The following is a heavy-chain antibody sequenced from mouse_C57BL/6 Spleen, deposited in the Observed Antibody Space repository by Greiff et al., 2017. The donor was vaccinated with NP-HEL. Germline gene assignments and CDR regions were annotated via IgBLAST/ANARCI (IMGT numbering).Heavy chain of an antibody. D-gene: IGHD2-5*01. J-gene: IGHJ4*01. Sequence: QVQLQQSDAELVKPGASVKISCKVSGYTFTDHTIHWMKQRPEQGLEWIGYIYPRDGSTKYNEKFKGKATLTADKSSSTAYMQLNSLTSEDSAVYFCARWRTPYYSNYVDAMDYWGQGTSVTVSS. CDR2: IYPRDGST. CDR3: ARWRTPYYSNYVDAMDY. V-gene: IGHV1-78*01. CDR1: GYTFTDHT.